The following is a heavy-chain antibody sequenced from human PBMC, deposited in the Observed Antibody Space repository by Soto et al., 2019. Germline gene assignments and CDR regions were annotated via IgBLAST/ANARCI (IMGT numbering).Heavy chain of an antibody. CDR2: INNGGSS. CDR1: GGSFSGYY. V-gene: IGHV4-34*01. CDR3: ARGWGDGYNQNWYFDL. Sequence: SETLSLTCAVYGGSFSGYYWSWIRQPSGKGLEWIGEINNGGSSNYNPSLKSRGSMSVGTSNNQFSLKLTSVTAADTAVYYCARGWGDGYNQNWYFDLWGRGTLVTVSS. J-gene: IGHJ2*01. D-gene: IGHD5-12*01.